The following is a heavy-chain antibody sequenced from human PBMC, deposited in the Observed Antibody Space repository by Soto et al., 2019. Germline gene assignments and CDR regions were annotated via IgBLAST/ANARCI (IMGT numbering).Heavy chain of an antibody. CDR2: IYYSGST. Sequence: QVQLQESGPGLVKPSETLSLTCTVSGGSVSSGSYYWSWIRQPPGKGLEWIGYIYYSGSTNYNPSLKSRVTISVDTSKNQFSLKLSSVTAVDTAVYYCARDRGFDYGDYGFDYWGQGTLVTVSS. CDR1: GGSVSSGSYY. D-gene: IGHD4-17*01. J-gene: IGHJ4*02. CDR3: ARDRGFDYGDYGFDY. V-gene: IGHV4-61*01.